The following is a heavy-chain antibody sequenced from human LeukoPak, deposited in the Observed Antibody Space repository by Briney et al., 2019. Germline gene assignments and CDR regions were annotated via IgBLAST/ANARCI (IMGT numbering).Heavy chain of an antibody. Sequence: SETLSLTCTVSGGSISSSSWSWAWIRQPPGKDLEWIGSIFYSGTTHYNPSLKSRVTISVDTSRNQFSLKLSPVTAADTAVYYCARHVRSGWYYEYWGQGTLVTVSS. D-gene: IGHD6-19*01. J-gene: IGHJ4*02. CDR1: GGSISSSSWS. CDR3: ARHVRSGWYYEY. CDR2: IFYSGTT. V-gene: IGHV4-39*01.